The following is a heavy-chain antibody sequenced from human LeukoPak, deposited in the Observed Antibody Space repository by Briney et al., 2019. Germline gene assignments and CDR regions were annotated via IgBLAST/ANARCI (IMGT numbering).Heavy chain of an antibody. V-gene: IGHV1-69*02. CDR1: GGTFSSYT. CDR2: IIPILGIA. J-gene: IGHJ2*01. Sequence: GASVKVSCKASGGTFSSYTISWVRQAPGQGLEWMGRIIPILGIANYAQKFQGRVTITADKSTSTAYMELSSLRSEDTAMYYCATRIGGNSDWYFDLWGRGALVTVSS. CDR3: ATRIGGNSDWYFDL. D-gene: IGHD4-23*01.